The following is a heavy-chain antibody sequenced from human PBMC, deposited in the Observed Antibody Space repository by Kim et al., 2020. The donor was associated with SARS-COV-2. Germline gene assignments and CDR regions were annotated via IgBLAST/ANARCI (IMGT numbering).Heavy chain of an antibody. J-gene: IGHJ4*02. CDR3: ARGVGGDILTGESYFDY. V-gene: IGHV5-10-1*01. CDR1: GYSFTSYW. D-gene: IGHD3-9*01. Sequence: GESLKISCKGSGYSFTSYWISWVRQMPGKGLEWMGRIDPSDSYTNYSPSFQGHVTISADKSISTAYLQWSSLKASDTAMYYCARGVGGDILTGESYFDYWGQGTLVTVSS. CDR2: IDPSDSYT.